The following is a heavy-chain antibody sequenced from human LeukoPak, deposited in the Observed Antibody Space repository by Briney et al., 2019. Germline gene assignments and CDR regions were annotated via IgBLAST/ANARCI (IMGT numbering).Heavy chain of an antibody. D-gene: IGHD2-2*01. J-gene: IGHJ5*02. CDR1: GGTFSSYA. Sequence: SVKVSCKASGGTFSSYAISWVRQAPGQGLEWMGGIIPIFGTANYAQKFQGRVTITADESTSTAYMELSSLRSEDTAVYYCARGGYCSSTSCLPDWFDPWGQGTLVTVSS. CDR3: ARGGYCSSTSCLPDWFDP. V-gene: IGHV1-69*13. CDR2: IIPIFGTA.